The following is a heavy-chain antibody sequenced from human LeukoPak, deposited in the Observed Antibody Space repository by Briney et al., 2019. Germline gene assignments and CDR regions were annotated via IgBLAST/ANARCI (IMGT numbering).Heavy chain of an antibody. D-gene: IGHD3-22*01. J-gene: IGHJ5*02. CDR2: IYYSGSI. CDR3: ARAGAMGPMGSSGYNWLDP. V-gene: IGHV4-39*07. Sequence: KPSETLSLTCTVSGGSISSSSYYWGWIRQPPGKGLEWIGSIYYSGSIYYNPSLKSRVTISIDTSKNQFSLKLNSVPAADTAVYYCARAGAMGPMGSSGYNWLDPWGQGTLVTVSS. CDR1: GGSISSSSYY.